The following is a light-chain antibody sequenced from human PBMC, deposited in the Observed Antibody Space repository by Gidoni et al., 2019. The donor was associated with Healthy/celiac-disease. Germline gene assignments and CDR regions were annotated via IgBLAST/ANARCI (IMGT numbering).Light chain of an antibody. J-gene: IGKJ2*01. V-gene: IGKV3-20*01. CDR2: GAA. CDR3: QQYGSSPYT. Sequence: ELVLTQSPGTLSLSPGDRATLSCRASQSVSSSYLAWYQQKPGQAPRLLIYGAASRATGIPDRVSGSGSGTDFTLTISRLEPEDFAVYYCQQYGSSPYTFGQGTKLEIK. CDR1: QSVSSSY.